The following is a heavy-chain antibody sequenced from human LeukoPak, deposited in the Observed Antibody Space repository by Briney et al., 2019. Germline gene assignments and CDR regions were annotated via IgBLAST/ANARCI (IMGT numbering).Heavy chain of an antibody. CDR2: ISGSGGST. D-gene: IGHD2-2*01. J-gene: IGHJ5*02. Sequence: PGGSLRLSCAASGFTFSSYAMSWVRQAPGKGLEWVSAISGSGGSTYYADSVKGRFTISRDNSKNTLYLQMNSLRAEDTAVYYCAKGGGVDIVVVPAVNWFDPWGQGTPVTVSS. CDR3: AKGGGVDIVVVPAVNWFDP. V-gene: IGHV3-23*01. CDR1: GFTFSSYA.